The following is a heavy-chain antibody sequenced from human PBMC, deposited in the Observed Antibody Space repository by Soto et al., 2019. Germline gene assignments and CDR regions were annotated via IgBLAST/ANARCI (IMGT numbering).Heavy chain of an antibody. CDR1: GGSFSGYY. D-gene: IGHD3-3*01. Sequence: SETLSLTCAVYGGSFSGYYWSWIRQPPGKGLEGIGEINHSGSTNYNPSLKSRGTISVDTSKNQFSLKLSSLPAADTAVYYCARERGITIFGVVIHYYYHGMDAWGQGTTVPVSS. CDR2: INHSGST. V-gene: IGHV4-34*01. J-gene: IGHJ6*02. CDR3: ARERGITIFGVVIHYYYHGMDA.